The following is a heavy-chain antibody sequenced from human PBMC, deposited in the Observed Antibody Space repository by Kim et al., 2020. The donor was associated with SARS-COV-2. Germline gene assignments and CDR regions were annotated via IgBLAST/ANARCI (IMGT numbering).Heavy chain of an antibody. CDR3: ARGTRVGEATIYSMYFDY. V-gene: IGHV1-46*01. CDR1: GYTFTSYY. CDR2: INPSGGST. Sequence: ASVKVSCKASGYTFTSYYMHWVRQAPGQGLEWMGIINPSGGSTSYAQKFQGRVTMTRDTSTSTVYMELSSLRSEDTAVYYCARGTRVGEATIYSMYFDYWGREPWSPSPQ. D-gene: IGHD3-16*01. J-gene: IGHJ4*02.